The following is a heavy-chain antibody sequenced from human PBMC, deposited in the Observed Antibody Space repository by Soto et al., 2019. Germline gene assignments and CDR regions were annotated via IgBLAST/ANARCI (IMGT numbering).Heavy chain of an antibody. CDR2: SYYSGST. V-gene: IGHV4-39*01. D-gene: IGHD2-8*01. CDR3: AGQYCPNGVCYFSNWLDP. CDR1: GGSISSSGYY. Sequence: PSETLSLTCTVSGGSISSSGYYWGWILHPPGKGLEGIGCSYYSGSTYYNPSLKSRVTISVATSKNHFSLKLSSVTAEDNAVYYCAGQYCPNGVCYFSNWLDPWGQGNLVTVS. J-gene: IGHJ5*02.